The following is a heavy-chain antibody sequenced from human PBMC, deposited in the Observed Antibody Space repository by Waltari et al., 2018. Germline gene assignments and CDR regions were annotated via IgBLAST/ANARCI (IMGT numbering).Heavy chain of an antibody. Sequence: QVQVVESGGALVKPGGSLRLSCTASGFTFSDYDMSWIRRAPGKGLEWVSYSYGSGGGIYSADAVKGRFTISRDNAKDSLYLQMNSLRAEDTAVYYCARVGAGHFDSWGQGTLVTVSP. J-gene: IGHJ4*02. CDR3: ARVGAGHFDS. V-gene: IGHV3-11*04. D-gene: IGHD6-19*01. CDR2: SYGSGGGI. CDR1: GFTFSDYD.